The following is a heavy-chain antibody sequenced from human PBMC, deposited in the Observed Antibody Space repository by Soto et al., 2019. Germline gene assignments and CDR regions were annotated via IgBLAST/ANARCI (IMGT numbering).Heavy chain of an antibody. CDR1: GGSFSGYY. CDR3: AREGVATIGAENWFDP. J-gene: IGHJ5*02. V-gene: IGHV4-34*01. Sequence: SETLSLTCAVYGGSFSGYYWSWIRQPPGKGLEWIGEINHSGSTNYNPSLKSRVTISVDTSKNQFSLTLSSVTAADTAVYYCAREGVATIGAENWFDPWGQGTLVTVSS. D-gene: IGHD5-12*01. CDR2: INHSGST.